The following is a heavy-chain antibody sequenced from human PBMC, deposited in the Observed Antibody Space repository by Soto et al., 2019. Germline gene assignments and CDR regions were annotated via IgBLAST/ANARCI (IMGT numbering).Heavy chain of an antibody. CDR3: ARDSDRGVRQGKGFDY. CDR1: GGSFSSYA. J-gene: IGHJ4*02. CDR2: IIPIFGTA. Sequence: ASVKVSCKDSGGSFSSYAIRWVRQAPGQGLEWMGGIIPIFGTANYAQKFQGRVTITADESTSTAYMELSSLRSEDTAVYYCARDSDRGVRQGKGFDYWGQGTLVTVSS. D-gene: IGHD3-10*01. V-gene: IGHV1-69*13.